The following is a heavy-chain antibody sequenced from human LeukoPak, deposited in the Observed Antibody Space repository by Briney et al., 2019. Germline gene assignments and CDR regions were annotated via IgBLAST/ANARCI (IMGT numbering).Heavy chain of an antibody. V-gene: IGHV1-2*02. CDR1: GYTLTGYY. CDR2: INPNSGGT. D-gene: IGHD3-22*01. Sequence: ASVKVSCKASGYTLTGYYMHWVRQAPGQGLEWMGWINPNSGGTNYAQKFQGKVTMTRDTSISTAYMELSRLRSDDTAVYYCARDSSGYYLGPSDYWGQGTLVTVSS. J-gene: IGHJ4*02. CDR3: ARDSSGYYLGPSDY.